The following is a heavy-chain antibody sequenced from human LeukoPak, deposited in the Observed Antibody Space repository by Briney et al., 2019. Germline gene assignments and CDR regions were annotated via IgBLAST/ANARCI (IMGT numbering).Heavy chain of an antibody. V-gene: IGHV3-30*18. D-gene: IGHD3-22*01. Sequence: PGGSLRLSCAASGFTFSSYGMHWVRQAPGKGLEWVAVISYDGSNKYYADSVKGRFTISRDNSKNTLYLQMNSLRAEDTAVYYCAKQTLDSSGYYYTILDYWGQGTLVTVSS. CDR2: ISYDGSNK. CDR1: GFTFSSYG. J-gene: IGHJ4*02. CDR3: AKQTLDSSGYYYTILDY.